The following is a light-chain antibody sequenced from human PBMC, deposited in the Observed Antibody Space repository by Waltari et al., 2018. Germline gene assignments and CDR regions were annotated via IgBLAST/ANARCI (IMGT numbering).Light chain of an antibody. V-gene: IGLV2-11*01. CDR2: DVT. CDR3: CSYAGGFVYV. Sequence: QSALTQPRSVSGSPGQSVAISCTGTSSDIGDYNYVSWCQQHPGKAPKLMIYDVTKRPSGVPDRFSGSKSGNTASLTISGLQAEDEADYYCCSYAGGFVYVFGTGTKVTVL. CDR1: SSDIGDYNY. J-gene: IGLJ1*01.